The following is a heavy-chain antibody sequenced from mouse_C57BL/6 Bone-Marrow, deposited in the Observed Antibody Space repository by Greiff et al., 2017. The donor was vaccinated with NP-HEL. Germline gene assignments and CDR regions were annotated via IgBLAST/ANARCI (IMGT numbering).Heavy chain of an antibody. J-gene: IGHJ2*01. D-gene: IGHD2-4*01. CDR2: IWTGGGT. CDR1: GFSLTSYA. CDR3: ARKGGDYDGGTLYYFDY. V-gene: IGHV2-9-1*01. Sequence: VKLMESGPGLVAPSQSLSITCTVSGFSLTSYAISWVRQPPGKGLEWLGVIWTGGGTNYNSALKSRLSISKDNSKSQVFLKMNSLQTDDTARYYCARKGGDYDGGTLYYFDYWGQGTTLTVSS.